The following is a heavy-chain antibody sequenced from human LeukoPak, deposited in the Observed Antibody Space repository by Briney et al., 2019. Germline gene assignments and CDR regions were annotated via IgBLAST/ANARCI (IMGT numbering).Heavy chain of an antibody. CDR2: IFYGDYT. CDR1: GDSTSGSY. V-gene: IGHV4-59*08. Sequence: PSETLALTCTGFGDSTSGSYWTWIRQSPGKGLEWVGFIFYGDYTNYNPSLKGRVTMSMDTSENRFSVNLASVTAADTAVYYCAKMGRGVPLDGKIPWRIDTWGQGSLVTVSS. CDR3: AKMGRGVPLDGKIPWRIDT. D-gene: IGHD2-8*02. J-gene: IGHJ5*02.